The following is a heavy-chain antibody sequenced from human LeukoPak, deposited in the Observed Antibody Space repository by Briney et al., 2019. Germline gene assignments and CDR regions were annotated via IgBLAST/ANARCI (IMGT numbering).Heavy chain of an antibody. CDR3: ARGFYGSGKDY. D-gene: IGHD3-10*01. Sequence: SETLSLTCAVYGGSFSGHYWSWIRQPPGKGLEWIGETNHSGSTNYNPSLKSRVTISVDTSKNQFSLKLSSVTAADTAVYYCARGFYGSGKDYWGQGTLVTVSS. CDR2: TNHSGST. V-gene: IGHV4-34*01. CDR1: GGSFSGHY. J-gene: IGHJ4*02.